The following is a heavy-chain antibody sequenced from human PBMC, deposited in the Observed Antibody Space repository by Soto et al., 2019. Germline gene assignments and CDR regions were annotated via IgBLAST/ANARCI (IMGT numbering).Heavy chain of an antibody. CDR1: GFTFSSYW. CDR2: IKQDGSEK. V-gene: IGHV3-7*02. Sequence: EVQLVESGGALVQPGGSLRLSCAASGFTFSSYWMSWVRQAPGKGLEWVANIKQDGSEKYYVDSVKGRFTISRDNAKNSLYLQMSSLRAEDTAVYYCASGYTYGQFDYWGQGTLVTVSS. D-gene: IGHD5-18*01. CDR3: ASGYTYGQFDY. J-gene: IGHJ4*02.